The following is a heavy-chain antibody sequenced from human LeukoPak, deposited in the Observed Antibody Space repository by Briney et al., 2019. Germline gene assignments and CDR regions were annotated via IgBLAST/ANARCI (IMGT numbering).Heavy chain of an antibody. D-gene: IGHD2-2*01. V-gene: IGHV4-39*01. Sequence: SETLSLTCTVSGGSTSISNYYWGWIRQPPGRGLEWILSISYSGTYYNPSLKSRLTISVDTSKNHFSLNLRSVTAADTAVYYWARSTSMPVGVIDYWGQGTLVTVSS. CDR1: GGSTSISNYY. CDR2: ISYSGT. J-gene: IGHJ4*02. CDR3: ARSTSMPVGVIDY.